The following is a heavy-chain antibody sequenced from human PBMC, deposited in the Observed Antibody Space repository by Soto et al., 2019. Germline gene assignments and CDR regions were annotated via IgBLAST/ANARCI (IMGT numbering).Heavy chain of an antibody. D-gene: IGHD5-12*01. CDR3: ARGGYGYADRDY. CDR1: GFTFSSYG. J-gene: IGHJ4*02. Sequence: QVQLVESGGGVVQRGRSLRLSCAASGFTFSSYGMQWVRQAPGKGLEWVAVIWYDGSNKYYADSVKGRFTISRDNSKNTLYLQMNSLRAEDPAVYYCARGGYGYADRDYLGQGTLVTVSS. V-gene: IGHV3-33*01. CDR2: IWYDGSNK.